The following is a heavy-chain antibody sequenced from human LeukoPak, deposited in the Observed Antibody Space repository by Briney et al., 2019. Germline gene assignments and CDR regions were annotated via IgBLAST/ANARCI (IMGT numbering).Heavy chain of an antibody. Sequence: SETLSLTCTVSGDSISNYYWSWIRQPAGKGLGWIGRIYTSGSTNYNPSLKSRVTMSVDTSKNQFSLKLSSVTAADTAVYYCARVSLVRGAPDYYFDYWGQGTLVTVSS. CDR1: GDSISNYY. D-gene: IGHD3-10*01. V-gene: IGHV4-4*07. CDR2: IYTSGST. CDR3: ARVSLVRGAPDYYFDY. J-gene: IGHJ4*02.